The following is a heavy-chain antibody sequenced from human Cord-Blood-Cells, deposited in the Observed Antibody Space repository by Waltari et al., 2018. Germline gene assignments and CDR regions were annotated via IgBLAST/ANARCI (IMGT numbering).Heavy chain of an antibody. V-gene: IGHV4-39*01. D-gene: IGHD1-20*01. Sequence: QLQLQESGPGLVKPSETLSLTCTVSGGSISSSSYYWGWIRQPPGKGREWIGSIHYSGGTYEHPSLNSRVTSSVTTPKTQFSLKLSSVTAADTAVYYCARHVLTDDFPLSFDYWGQGTLVTVSA. J-gene: IGHJ4*02. CDR3: ARHVLTDDFPLSFDY. CDR1: GGSISSSSYY. CDR2: IHYSGGT.